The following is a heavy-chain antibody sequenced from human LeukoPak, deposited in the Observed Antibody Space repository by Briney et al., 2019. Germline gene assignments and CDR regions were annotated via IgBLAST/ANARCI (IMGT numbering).Heavy chain of an antibody. CDR1: GGTFSSYA. V-gene: IGHV1-69*06. D-gene: IGHD3-22*01. J-gene: IGHJ4*02. CDR2: IIPIFGTA. Sequence: SVKVSCKASGGTFSSYAISWVRQAPGQGLEWMGRIIPIFGTANYAQKFQGRVTITADKSTSTAYMEVSSLRSEDTAVYYCAHGSPYYYDSSGYPVSSCDYWGQGTLVTVSS. CDR3: AHGSPYYYDSSGYPVSSCDY.